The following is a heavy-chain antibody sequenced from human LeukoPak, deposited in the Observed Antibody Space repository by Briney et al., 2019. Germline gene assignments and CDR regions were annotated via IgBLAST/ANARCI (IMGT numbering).Heavy chain of an antibody. CDR3: TRDTFGGDDF. J-gene: IGHJ4*02. D-gene: IGHD3-16*01. CDR1: GYTFSRYW. Sequence: GGSLRLSCVGSGYTFSRYWMHWVRQAPGKGLVWVSRINEDGSTTDYADSVKGRFTISRDNAKNRLSLQMNSLRAEDTAVYYCTRDTFGGDDFWGQGTLVTVSS. CDR2: INEDGSTT. V-gene: IGHV3-74*01.